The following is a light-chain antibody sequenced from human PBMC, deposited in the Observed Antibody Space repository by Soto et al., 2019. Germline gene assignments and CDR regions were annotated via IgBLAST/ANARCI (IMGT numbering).Light chain of an antibody. CDR3: QQYVGSSWT. V-gene: IGKV3-20*01. CDR2: ATS. Sequence: EIVLTQSPGNLSSSPGERATLSCRASQSIDNRYLAWYQHKPGQAPRLLIYATSSRATGIPDRFGGSGSGTDFTLTINRLEPEDFAVYYCQQYVGSSWTFGQGTKVDIK. J-gene: IGKJ1*01. CDR1: QSIDNRY.